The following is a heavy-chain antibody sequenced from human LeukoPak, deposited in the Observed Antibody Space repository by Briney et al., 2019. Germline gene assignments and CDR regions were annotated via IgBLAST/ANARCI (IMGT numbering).Heavy chain of an antibody. J-gene: IGHJ4*02. V-gene: IGHV3-48*03. Sequence: PGGSLRLSCAASGFTFSSYEMNWVRQAPGKGLEWVSYISSSCSTIYYADSVKGRFTISRDNAKNSLYLQMNSLRAEDTAVYYCARDGVIAAAGALGYWGQGTPVTVSS. D-gene: IGHD6-13*01. CDR1: GFTFSSYE. CDR2: ISSSCSTI. CDR3: ARDGVIAAAGALGY.